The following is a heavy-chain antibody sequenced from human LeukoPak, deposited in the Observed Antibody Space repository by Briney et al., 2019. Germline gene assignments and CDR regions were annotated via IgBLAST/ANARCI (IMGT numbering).Heavy chain of an antibody. CDR2: ICYSGST. D-gene: IGHD5-24*01. Sequence: SETLSLTCSVSGGFIGSSSSCWGWIRQPPGKGLEWIGTICYSGSTFYNPSLKSRVTLSVDTSKNQFSLKLSSVTAADTAVYYCARTENYIPEDCFDPWGQGTLVTVSS. CDR1: GGFIGSSSSC. CDR3: ARTENYIPEDCFDP. V-gene: IGHV4-39*01. J-gene: IGHJ5*02.